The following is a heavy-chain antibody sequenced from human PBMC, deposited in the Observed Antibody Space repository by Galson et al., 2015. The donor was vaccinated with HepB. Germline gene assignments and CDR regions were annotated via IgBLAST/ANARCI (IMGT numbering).Heavy chain of an antibody. CDR3: AKGPGGQWLVD. CDR2: ISWNSGSI. V-gene: IGHV3-9*01. Sequence: SLRLSCAASGFTFDDYAMHWVRQAPGKGLEWVSGISWNSGSIGYADSVKGRFTISRDNAKNSLYLQMNSLRAEDTALYYCAKGPGGQWLVDWGQGTLVTVSS. J-gene: IGHJ4*02. D-gene: IGHD6-19*01. CDR1: GFTFDDYA.